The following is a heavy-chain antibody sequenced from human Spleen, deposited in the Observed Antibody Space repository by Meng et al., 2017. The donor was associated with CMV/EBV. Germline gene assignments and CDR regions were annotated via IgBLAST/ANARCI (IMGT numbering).Heavy chain of an antibody. Sequence: ASVKVSCKASGYTFSGYYIHWVRQAPGQGLEWMGWITPESGGTNYAQNLQDRVTMTTDTSTSTAYMELRRLRYDDTAVYYCARREGWFDSWGQGTLVTVSS. CDR1: GYTFSGYY. V-gene: IGHV1-2*02. CDR2: ITPESGGT. CDR3: ARREGWFDS. J-gene: IGHJ5*01.